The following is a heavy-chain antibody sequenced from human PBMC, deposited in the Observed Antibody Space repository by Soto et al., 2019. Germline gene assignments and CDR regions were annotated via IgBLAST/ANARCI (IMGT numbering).Heavy chain of an antibody. D-gene: IGHD4-17*01. J-gene: IGHJ4*02. Sequence: QVQLQPWGAGLLNPSETLSLTCAVYGGSFSGYYWSWIRQPPGKGLEWIGEINHSGSTNYNPSLKSRITISIETSKNQFSLNLSSVTAADTAVYYCARGGRWKGYWGQGTMVTVSS. CDR1: GGSFSGYY. CDR3: ARGGRWKGY. CDR2: INHSGST. V-gene: IGHV4-34*01.